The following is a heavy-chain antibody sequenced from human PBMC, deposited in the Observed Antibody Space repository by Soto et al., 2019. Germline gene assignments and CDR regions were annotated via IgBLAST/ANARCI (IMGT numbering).Heavy chain of an antibody. CDR3: AKSLVTPSDAFDL. Sequence: PGGSLRLSCAASGFTFGNYAMNWVRQAPGKGLEWISSISDPGTSTYYANSVKGRFSMSGDNSKNTLFLQMNRLRADDTAVYFCAKSLVTPSDAFDLWGRGTLVTVSS. V-gene: IGHV3-23*01. CDR1: GFTFGNYA. CDR2: ISDPGTST. D-gene: IGHD2-21*02. J-gene: IGHJ3*01.